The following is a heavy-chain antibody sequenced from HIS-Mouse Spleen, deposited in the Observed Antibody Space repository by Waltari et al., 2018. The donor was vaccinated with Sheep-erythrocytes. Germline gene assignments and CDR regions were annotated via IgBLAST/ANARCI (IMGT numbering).Heavy chain of an antibody. D-gene: IGHD3-22*01. CDR1: GGSISSSSYY. J-gene: IGHJ4*02. CDR3: ARLYYYDSSGYYFDY. V-gene: IGHV4-39*01. CDR2: IYYSGST. Sequence: QLQLQESGPGLVKPSETLSLTCTVSGGSISSSSYYRGWIRQPPGKGLEWIGSIYYSGSTYSNPSLKSRVTISVDTSKNQFSLKLSSVTAADTAVYYCARLYYYDSSGYYFDYWGQGTLVTVSS.